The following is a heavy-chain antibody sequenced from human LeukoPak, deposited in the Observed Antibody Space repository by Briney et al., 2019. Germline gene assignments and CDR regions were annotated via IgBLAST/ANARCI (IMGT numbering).Heavy chain of an antibody. CDR2: IYSDGST. CDR3: ARERGRGRDSPWFDY. Sequence: PGGSLRLSCAASGFIVSGDFMSWVRQAPGKGLEWVSVIYSDGSTCYADSVKGRFTISRDNSKNTLDLQMTGLRAEDTAVYYCARERGRGRDSPWFDYWGQGTLVTVSS. J-gene: IGHJ4*02. D-gene: IGHD1-26*01. CDR1: GFIVSGDF. V-gene: IGHV3-53*01.